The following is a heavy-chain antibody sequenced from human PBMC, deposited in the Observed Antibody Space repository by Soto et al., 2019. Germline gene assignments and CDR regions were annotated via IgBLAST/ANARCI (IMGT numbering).Heavy chain of an antibody. CDR2: IYYSGST. CDR3: ARHRAYSSGWYYENWFDP. CDR1: GGSISSSSYY. Sequence: SETLSLTCTVSGGSISSSSYYWGWIRQPPGKGLEWIGSIYYSGSTHYNPSLKSRVTISVDTSKNQFSLKLSSVTAADTAVYYCARHRAYSSGWYYENWFDPWGQGTLVTVSS. J-gene: IGHJ5*02. D-gene: IGHD6-19*01. V-gene: IGHV4-39*01.